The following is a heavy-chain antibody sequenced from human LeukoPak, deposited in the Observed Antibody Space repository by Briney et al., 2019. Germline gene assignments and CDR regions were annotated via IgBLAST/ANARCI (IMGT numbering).Heavy chain of an antibody. CDR1: GYTFTSYY. CDR3: ARDNPPYYDFWSGFQYHFDY. J-gene: IGHJ4*02. Sequence: ASVKVSCKASGYTFTSYYMHWVRQAPGQGLEWMGIINPSGGSTRYAQKSQGRVTMTRDMSTSTVYMELSSLRSEDTAVYYCARDNPPYYDFWSGFQYHFDYWGQGTLVTVSS. D-gene: IGHD3-3*01. CDR2: INPSGGST. V-gene: IGHV1-46*01.